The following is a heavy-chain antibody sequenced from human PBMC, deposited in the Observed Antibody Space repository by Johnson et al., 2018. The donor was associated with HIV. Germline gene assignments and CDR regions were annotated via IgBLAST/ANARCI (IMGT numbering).Heavy chain of an antibody. Sequence: VQLVESGGGVVQPGGSLRLSCAASGFTFSSYAMHWVRQAPGKGLEYVSAIGTAGDTYYPGSVKGRFTISRDNSKNSLYLQMSSLRTEDTAWYSCGKDVQVGVSDALDIWGQGTTVTVSS. J-gene: IGHJ3*02. CDR3: GKDVQVGVSDALDI. CDR2: IGTAGDT. V-gene: IGHV3-64D*06. CDR1: GFTFSSYA. D-gene: IGHD3-3*01.